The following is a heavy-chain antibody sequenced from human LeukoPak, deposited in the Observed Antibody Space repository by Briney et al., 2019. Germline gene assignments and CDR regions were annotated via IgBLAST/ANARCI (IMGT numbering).Heavy chain of an antibody. V-gene: IGHV4-39*07. CDR1: GGSISSGSYY. CDR2: IYHSGNT. CDR3: AREFSSSSGLNFDY. Sequence: AETLSLTCTVSGGSISSGSYYWSWIRQPPGKGLEWIGSIYHSGNTYYNPSLKSRVTISVDTSKNQFSLKLSSVTAADTAVYYCAREFSSSSGLNFDYWGQGTLVTVSS. J-gene: IGHJ4*02. D-gene: IGHD6-6*01.